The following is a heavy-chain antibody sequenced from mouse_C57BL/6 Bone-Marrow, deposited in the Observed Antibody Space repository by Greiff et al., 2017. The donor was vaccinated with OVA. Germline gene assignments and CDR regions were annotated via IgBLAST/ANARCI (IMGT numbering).Heavy chain of an antibody. CDR3: AIEDCYWFAY. Sequence: QVHVKQSGAELARPGASVKMSCKASGYTFTSYTMHWVKQRPGQGLEWIGYINPSSGYTKYNQKFKDKATLTADKSSSTAYMQLSSLTSEDSAVYYCAIEDCYWFAYWGQGTLVTGSA. CDR1: GYTFTSYT. CDR2: INPSSGYT. V-gene: IGHV1-4*01. J-gene: IGHJ3*01. D-gene: IGHD6-1*01.